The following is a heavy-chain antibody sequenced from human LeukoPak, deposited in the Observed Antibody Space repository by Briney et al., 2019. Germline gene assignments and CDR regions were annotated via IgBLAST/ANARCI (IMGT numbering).Heavy chain of an antibody. V-gene: IGHV3-66*02. Sequence: GGSLRLSCAASGFTVNGMYMSWVRQGPGEGLEWVSVISSTGSTYSADYVKGRFPVSSHTSSNTVYLQMNSLTAEDTAVYYCARHLRVYAFDYWAQGTLVTVPS. CDR3: ARHLRVYAFDY. D-gene: IGHD2-8*01. CDR1: GFTVNGMY. J-gene: IGHJ4*02. CDR2: ISSTGST.